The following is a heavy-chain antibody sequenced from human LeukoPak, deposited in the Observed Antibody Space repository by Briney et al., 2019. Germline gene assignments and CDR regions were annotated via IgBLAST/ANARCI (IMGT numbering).Heavy chain of an antibody. CDR2: IIPILGIA. Sequence: SVKLSCKVSGGTFSSYTISWVRHAPGQGLEWMGRIIPILGIANYAQTFQDRLTITADKSTHTSYMERTRLRSEDPAWYYAARELLTARSEDAFDIWGQGTMVTVSS. CDR1: GGTFSSYT. V-gene: IGHV1-69*04. CDR3: ARELLTARSEDAFDI. D-gene: IGHD6-6*01. J-gene: IGHJ3*02.